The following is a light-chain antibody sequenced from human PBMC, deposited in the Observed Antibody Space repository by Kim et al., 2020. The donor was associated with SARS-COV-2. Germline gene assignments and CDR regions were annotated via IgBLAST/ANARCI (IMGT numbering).Light chain of an antibody. CDR3: QAWDSSTAV. Sequence: SYELTQPPSVSVSPGQTASITCSGDKLGDKYACWYQQKPGQSPVLVFYQDTMRPSGIPERFSGSNSGNTATLTISGTQAMDEADYYCQAWDSSTAVFGGGTQLTVL. V-gene: IGLV3-1*01. CDR2: QDT. J-gene: IGLJ3*02. CDR1: KLGDKY.